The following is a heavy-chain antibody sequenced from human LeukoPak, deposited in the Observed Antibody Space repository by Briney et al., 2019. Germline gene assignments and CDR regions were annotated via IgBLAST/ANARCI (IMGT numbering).Heavy chain of an antibody. CDR1: GYTLTELS. D-gene: IGHD6-13*01. CDR3: ATEGSSSSWFRPVGY. Sequence: ASVKVSCKVSGYTLTELSMHWVRQAPGKGLEWMGGFDPEDGETIYAQKFQGRVTMTEDTSTDTAYMELSSLRSEDTAVYYCATEGSSSSWFRPVGYWGQGTLVTVSS. V-gene: IGHV1-24*01. CDR2: FDPEDGET. J-gene: IGHJ4*02.